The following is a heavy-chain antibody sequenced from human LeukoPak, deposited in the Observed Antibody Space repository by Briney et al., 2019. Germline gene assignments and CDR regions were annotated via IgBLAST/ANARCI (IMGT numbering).Heavy chain of an antibody. Sequence: PSETLSLTCTVSGGSISSYYWSWIRQPAGKGLEWIGRIYTSGSTNYNPSLKSRVTMSVGTSKNQFSLKLSSVTAADTAVYYCARDGDGTLWFGESSLGAFDIWGQGTMVTVSS. CDR2: IYTSGST. J-gene: IGHJ3*02. V-gene: IGHV4-4*07. CDR3: ARDGDGTLWFGESSLGAFDI. CDR1: GGSISSYY. D-gene: IGHD3-10*01.